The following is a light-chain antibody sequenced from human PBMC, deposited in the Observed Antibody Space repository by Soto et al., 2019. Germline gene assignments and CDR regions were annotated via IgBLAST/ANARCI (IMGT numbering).Light chain of an antibody. Sequence: EIHVTASTTPLAESLGDSVSITYRASQSVSSWLAWYQQKPGQAPKLLIYDASTLEGGVPSRFSGSGSGTEFTLTISRLQSEDFAAYYWQPYKNCPRTFGQGTKVDIK. CDR1: QSVSSW. CDR3: QPYKNCPRT. J-gene: IGKJ1*01. CDR2: DAS. V-gene: IGKV1-5*01.